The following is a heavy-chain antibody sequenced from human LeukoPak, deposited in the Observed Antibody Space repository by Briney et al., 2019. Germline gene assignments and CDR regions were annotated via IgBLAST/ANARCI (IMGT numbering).Heavy chain of an antibody. J-gene: IGHJ4*02. Sequence: SQTLSLTCNVSGGSIKDDDYFWNWIRQTPEKGLEWIGYIYSSGSTYYNPSVKSRVSMSVDTSNNQFSLKVRSVTAAGTAVYFCARSTYYYDRSAFFFPDYFDYWGQGTLVTVSS. CDR1: GGSIKDDDYF. V-gene: IGHV4-30-4*01. CDR2: IYSSGST. D-gene: IGHD3-22*01. CDR3: ARSTYYYDRSAFFFPDYFDY.